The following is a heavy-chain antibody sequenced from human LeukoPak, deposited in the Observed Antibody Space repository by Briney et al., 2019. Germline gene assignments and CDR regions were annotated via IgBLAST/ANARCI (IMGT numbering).Heavy chain of an antibody. CDR3: AAGRNDEDY. CDR2: IEPDGSEK. D-gene: IGHD1-1*01. Sequence: PGGSLRLSCAASGFTFSSYWMYWVRQAPGKGLEWVANIEPDGSEKHFVDSVKGRFTISRDNAKHSVYLQMNSLRAEDTAVYHCAAGRNDEDYWGPGTLVTVSS. J-gene: IGHJ4*02. V-gene: IGHV3-7*01. CDR1: GFTFSSYW.